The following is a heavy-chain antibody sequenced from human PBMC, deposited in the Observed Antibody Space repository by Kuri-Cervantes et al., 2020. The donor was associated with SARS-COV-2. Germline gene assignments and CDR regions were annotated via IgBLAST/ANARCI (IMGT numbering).Heavy chain of an antibody. CDR1: GYTFTSYD. V-gene: IGHV1-2*02. D-gene: IGHD1-1*01. CDR3: AKGRDNFGNDYGMGV. J-gene: IGHJ6*02. CDR2: INPNSGGT. Sequence: ASVKVSCKASGYTFTSYDINWVRQATGQGLEWMGWINPNSGGTNYAQKFQGRVTMTRDTSISTAYMELRGLKSDDTAVYYCAKGRDNFGNDYGMGVWGQGTTVTVSS.